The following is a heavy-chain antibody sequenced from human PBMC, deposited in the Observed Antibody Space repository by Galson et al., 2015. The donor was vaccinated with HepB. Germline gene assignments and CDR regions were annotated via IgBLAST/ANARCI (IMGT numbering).Heavy chain of an antibody. CDR1: GFTFSSYW. CDR3: ARADTAMGTGYFDY. D-gene: IGHD5-18*01. Sequence: SLRLSCAASGFTFSSYWMSWVRQAPGKGLEWVANIKQDGSEKYYVDSVKGRFTISRDNAKNSLYLQMNSLRAEDTAVYYCARADTAMGTGYFDYWGQGTLVTVSS. CDR2: IKQDGSEK. J-gene: IGHJ4*02. V-gene: IGHV3-7*03.